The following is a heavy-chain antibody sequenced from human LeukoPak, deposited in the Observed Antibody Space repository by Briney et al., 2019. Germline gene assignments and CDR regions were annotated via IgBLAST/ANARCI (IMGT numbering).Heavy chain of an antibody. CDR3: ARTNGYSSGWYFDY. J-gene: IGHJ4*02. V-gene: IGHV4-4*07. CDR1: AGSIRSYY. Sequence: PSETLSLTCTVSAGSIRSYYWSWIRQPAGKGLEWIGRIYTSGSTNYNPSLKSRVTMSVDTSKNQFSLKLSSVTAADTAVYYCARTNGYSSGWYFDYWGQGTLVTVSS. D-gene: IGHD6-19*01. CDR2: IYTSGST.